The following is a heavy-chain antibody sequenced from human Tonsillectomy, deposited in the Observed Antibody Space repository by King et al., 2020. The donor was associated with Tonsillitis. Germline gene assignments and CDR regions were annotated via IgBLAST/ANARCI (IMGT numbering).Heavy chain of an antibody. J-gene: IGHJ3*02. CDR2: MYYRGSS. V-gene: IGHV4-59*08. D-gene: IGHD1/OR15-1a*01. CDR3: ARENKGAFDI. CDR1: GVSINSYY. Sequence: QLQESGPGLVKPSATLSLTCSVSGVSINSYYWSWIRQTPGKELEWIGYMYYRGSSNYNPSLKSRVTISLDTLQNQLSLKLSSVTAADTAVYYCARENKGAFDIWGQGTMVTVSS.